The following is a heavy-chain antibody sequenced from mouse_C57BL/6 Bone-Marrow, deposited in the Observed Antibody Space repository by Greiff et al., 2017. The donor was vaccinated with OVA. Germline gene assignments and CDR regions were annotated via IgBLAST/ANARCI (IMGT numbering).Heavy chain of an antibody. J-gene: IGHJ3*01. CDR1: GYAFTNYL. Sequence: VQLQESGAELVRPGTSVKVSCKASGYAFTNYLIEWVKQRPGQGLEWIGVINPGSGGTNYNEKFKGKATLTADTSSSTAYMQLSSLTSEDSAVYFCARWGRPWGQGTRVTVSA. CDR3: ARWGRP. V-gene: IGHV1-54*01. CDR2: INPGSGGT.